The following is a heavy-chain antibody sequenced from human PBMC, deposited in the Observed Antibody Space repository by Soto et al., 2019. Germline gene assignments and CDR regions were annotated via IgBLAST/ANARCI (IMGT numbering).Heavy chain of an antibody. J-gene: IGHJ4*02. CDR1: GFTFSNAW. Sequence: EVQLVESGGGLVKPGGSLRLSCAASGFTFSNAWMSWVRQAPGKGLEWVGRIKSKTDGGTTDYAAPVKGRLTISRDDSKNTLYLQMNSLKTEDTAVYYCTTVVELLWFEKTINFDYWGQGTLVTVSS. V-gene: IGHV3-15*01. CDR2: IKSKTDGGTT. CDR3: TTVVELLWFEKTINFDY. D-gene: IGHD3-10*01.